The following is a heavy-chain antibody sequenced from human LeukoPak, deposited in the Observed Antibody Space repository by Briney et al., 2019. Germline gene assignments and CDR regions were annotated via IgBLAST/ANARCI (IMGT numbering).Heavy chain of an antibody. V-gene: IGHV1-2*02. CDR2: VDPRSGIT. CDR3: ATDNYGMLDY. D-gene: IGHD3-9*01. J-gene: IGHJ4*02. CDR1: GYTFTDYY. Sequence: ASVKVSCRASGYTFTDYYIHWVRRAPGQGLEWMGWVDPRSGITKCTQKFQGRVTMTTDTSINTVYVDLSGLTFDDTAVYYCATDNYGMLDYWGQGTLVTVSS.